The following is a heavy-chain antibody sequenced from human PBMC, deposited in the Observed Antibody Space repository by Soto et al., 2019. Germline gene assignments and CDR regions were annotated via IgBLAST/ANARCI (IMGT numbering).Heavy chain of an antibody. CDR2: IYPGDSDT. D-gene: IGHD3-16*01. Sequence: PXDSLKVSWKCSGYRFTSYWVGWVLQMPGKGLEWMGIIYPGDSDTRYSPSFQGQVTISADKSISTAYLQWSSLKASDTAMYYCAGGGTPTPTYGMDVWGQGTTVTVSS. CDR1: GYRFTSYW. CDR3: AGGGTPTPTYGMDV. V-gene: IGHV5-51*01. J-gene: IGHJ6*02.